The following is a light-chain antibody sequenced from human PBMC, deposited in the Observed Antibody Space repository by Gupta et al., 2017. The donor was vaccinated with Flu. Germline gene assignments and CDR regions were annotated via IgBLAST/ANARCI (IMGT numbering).Light chain of an antibody. V-gene: IGLV2-14*03. Sequence: QSALTQPASVSGSPGTSTNTPCPGTSSDIGTYDYVSWYQQSPGRAPKLMIYDVSNRPSGISDRFSGSKSGNTASLTISGLQAEDEADYYCSSYSATGALALFGGGTKVTVL. CDR3: SSYSATGALAL. CDR1: SSDIGTYDY. J-gene: IGLJ2*01. CDR2: DVS.